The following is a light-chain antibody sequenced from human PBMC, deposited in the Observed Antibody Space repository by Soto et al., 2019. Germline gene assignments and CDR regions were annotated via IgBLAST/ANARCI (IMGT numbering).Light chain of an antibody. Sequence: QSVLTQPPSESGAPGQRVTISCTGSSSNIGAGYDVHWYQQLPGTAPKLLISGDTNRPSGVPDRFSGSKSGTSASLAITGLQAEDEADYYCQSYDNSLSGWLFGGGTQLTVL. J-gene: IGLJ2*01. CDR2: GDT. CDR3: QSYDNSLSGWL. V-gene: IGLV1-40*01. CDR1: SSNIGAGYD.